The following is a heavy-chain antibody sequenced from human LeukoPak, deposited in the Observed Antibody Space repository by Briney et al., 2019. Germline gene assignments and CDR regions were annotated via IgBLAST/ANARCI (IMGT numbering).Heavy chain of an antibody. V-gene: IGHV4-34*01. CDR2: INHSGST. CDR1: GGSFSGYY. D-gene: IGHD6-13*01. J-gene: IGHJ4*02. Sequence: SETLSLTCAVYGGSFSGYYWSWIRQPPGKGLEWIGEINHSGSTNYNPSLKSRVTISVDTSKNQFSLKLSSVTAADTAVYYCARDAYSSRTFDYWGQGTLVTVSS. CDR3: ARDAYSSRTFDY.